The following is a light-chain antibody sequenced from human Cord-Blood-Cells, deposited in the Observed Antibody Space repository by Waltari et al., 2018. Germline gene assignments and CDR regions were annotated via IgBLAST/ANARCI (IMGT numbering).Light chain of an antibody. Sequence: QSALTQPASVSGSPGQSITISCTGTSSAVGSYNLVSWYQQHPGKAPKLMIYEGSKRHSGVSNRFSGSKSGNTASLTISGLQAEDEADYYCCSYAGSSLYVFGTGTKVTVL. CDR1: SSAVGSYNL. J-gene: IGLJ1*01. CDR2: EGS. V-gene: IGLV2-23*01. CDR3: CSYAGSSLYV.